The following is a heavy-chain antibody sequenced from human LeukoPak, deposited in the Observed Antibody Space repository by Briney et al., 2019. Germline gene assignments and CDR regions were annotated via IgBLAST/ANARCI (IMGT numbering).Heavy chain of an antibody. CDR1: GYSISSGYY. V-gene: IGHV4-38-2*02. Sequence: SETLSLTCTVSGYSISSGYYWGWIRQPPGKGLKWIGSISHSGSTYYNPSLKSRVTISVDTSKNQFSLKLSSVTAADTAVYYCARSGYRYGADALDIWGQGTMVTVSS. D-gene: IGHD5-18*01. CDR2: ISHSGST. J-gene: IGHJ3*02. CDR3: ARSGYRYGADALDI.